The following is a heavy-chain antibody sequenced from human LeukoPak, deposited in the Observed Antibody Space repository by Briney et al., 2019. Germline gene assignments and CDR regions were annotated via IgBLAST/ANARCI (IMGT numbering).Heavy chain of an antibody. Sequence: GASVKVSCKASGGTFSSYAISWVRQAPGRGLEWMGRIIPILGIANYAQKFQGRVTITADKSTSTAYMELSSLRSEDTAVYYCARGVVVVPAAPRSYFDYWGQGTLVTVSS. CDR1: GGTFSSYA. CDR2: IIPILGIA. J-gene: IGHJ4*02. V-gene: IGHV1-69*04. CDR3: ARGVVVVPAAPRSYFDY. D-gene: IGHD2-2*01.